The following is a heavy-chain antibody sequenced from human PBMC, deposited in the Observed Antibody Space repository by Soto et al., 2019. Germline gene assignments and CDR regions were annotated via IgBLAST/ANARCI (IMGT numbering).Heavy chain of an antibody. Sequence: QVQLVQSGAEVKKPGSSVKVSCKASGGTFSSYSINWVRQAPGQGLEWMGEIIPFFGTANYAQKFQGRVTITADESTSRAYMELSSLRSEDTAVYYCARDGGRHSGGIDYWGQGNLVTVSS. CDR2: IIPFFGTA. CDR1: GGTFSSYS. CDR3: ARDGGRHSGGIDY. D-gene: IGHD1-26*01. V-gene: IGHV1-69*01. J-gene: IGHJ4*02.